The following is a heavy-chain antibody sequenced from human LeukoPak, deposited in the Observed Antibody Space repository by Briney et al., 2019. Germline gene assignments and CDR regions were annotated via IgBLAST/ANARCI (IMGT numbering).Heavy chain of an antibody. CDR3: AKVGFRGYYDILTGYHAFDY. CDR1: GFTFSSYG. J-gene: IGHJ4*02. D-gene: IGHD3-9*01. V-gene: IGHV3-30*18. CDR2: ISYDGSNK. Sequence: PGRSLRLSCAASGFTFSSYGMHWVRQAPGKGLEWVAVISYDGSNKYYADSVKGRFTISRDNSKNTLYLQMNSLRAEDTAVYYCAKVGFRGYYDILTGYHAFDYWGQGTLVTVSS.